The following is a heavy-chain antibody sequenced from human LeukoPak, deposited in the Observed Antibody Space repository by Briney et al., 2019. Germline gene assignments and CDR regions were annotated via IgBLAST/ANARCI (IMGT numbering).Heavy chain of an antibody. Sequence: GESLRLSCAASAFTFTSYAMSWVRPAPGEELEWVASITDSAGSTYHADSVKGRFTISRDNSKNTLYLQMNSLRAEDTAVYYCAKGSSGSRPYYFHYWGQGTLVTVSS. CDR1: AFTFTSYA. CDR2: ITDSAGST. D-gene: IGHD3-10*01. CDR3: AKGSSGSRPYYFHY. J-gene: IGHJ4*02. V-gene: IGHV3-23*01.